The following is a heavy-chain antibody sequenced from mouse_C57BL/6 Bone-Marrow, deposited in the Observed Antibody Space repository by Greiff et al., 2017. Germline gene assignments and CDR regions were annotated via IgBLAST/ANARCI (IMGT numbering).Heavy chain of an antibody. J-gene: IGHJ4*01. CDR3: EIIYDGYYYAMDY. Sequence: QVQLKQSGAELARPGASVKLSCKASGYTFTSYGISWVKQRTGQGLEWIGEIYPRSGNTYYNEKFKGKATLTADKSSSTAYMELRSLTSEDSAVYFCEIIYDGYYYAMDYWGQGTSVTVSS. V-gene: IGHV1-81*01. CDR1: GYTFTSYG. D-gene: IGHD2-3*01. CDR2: IYPRSGNT.